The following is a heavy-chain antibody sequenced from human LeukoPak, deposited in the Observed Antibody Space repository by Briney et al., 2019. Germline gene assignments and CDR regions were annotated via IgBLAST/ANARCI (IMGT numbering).Heavy chain of an antibody. CDR3: FPGPYHHYGGYFDY. CDR1: GFTFSNYG. V-gene: IGHV3-30*03. J-gene: IGHJ4*02. CDR2: ISYDGRNK. Sequence: GGSLRLSCGTSGFTFSNYGMHWVRQAPGKGLEWVAVISYDGRNKYYGDSVKGRFTISRDNSKNTLYLQMNSLRTEDTAVYYCFPGPYHHYGGYFDYWGQGTLVTVSS. D-gene: IGHD4/OR15-4a*01.